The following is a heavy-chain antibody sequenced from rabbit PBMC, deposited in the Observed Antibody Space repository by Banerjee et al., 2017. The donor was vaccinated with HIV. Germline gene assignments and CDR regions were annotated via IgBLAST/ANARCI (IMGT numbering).Heavy chain of an antibody. CDR1: GFSFTSMYY. V-gene: IGHV1S40*01. CDR3: ARDLSYYYDMDL. CDR2: IDAGSSGST. J-gene: IGHJ6*01. Sequence: QSLEESGGGLVKPGASLTLTCTASGFSFTSMYYACWVRQAPGKGLEWGACIDAGSSGSTYYASWAKGRFTISKTSSTTVTLQMTSLTAADTATYFCARDLSYYYDMDLWGPGTLVTVS.